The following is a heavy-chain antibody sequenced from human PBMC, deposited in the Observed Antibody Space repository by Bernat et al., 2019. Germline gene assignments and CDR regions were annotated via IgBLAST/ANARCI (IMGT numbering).Heavy chain of an antibody. J-gene: IGHJ4*02. CDR3: AKYLGRDY. CDR1: GFTFSNYG. Sequence: QVQLVESGGGVVQPGRSLRLSCAASGFTFSNYGMHWVRQAPGEGLEWVATISYDGSKKYYVDSSKGRFTISRDNTKKTLYLQMNSLRTEDTAVYYCAKYLGRDYWGQGTLVTVSS. CDR2: ISYDGSKK. V-gene: IGHV3-30*18.